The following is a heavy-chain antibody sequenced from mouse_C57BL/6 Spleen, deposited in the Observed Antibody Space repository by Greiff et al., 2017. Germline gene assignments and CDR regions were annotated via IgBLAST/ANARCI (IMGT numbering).Heavy chain of an antibody. CDR3: ARDGDDYDDGTY. CDR2: ISDGGSYT. Sequence: EVKLVESGGGLVKPGGSLKLSCAASGFTFSSYAMSWVRQTPEKRLEWVATISDGGSYTYYPDNVKGRFTISRDNAKNNLYLQMSHLKSEDTAMYYCARDGDDYDDGTYWGQGTTLTVSS. D-gene: IGHD2-4*01. CDR1: GFTFSSYA. V-gene: IGHV5-4*01. J-gene: IGHJ2*01.